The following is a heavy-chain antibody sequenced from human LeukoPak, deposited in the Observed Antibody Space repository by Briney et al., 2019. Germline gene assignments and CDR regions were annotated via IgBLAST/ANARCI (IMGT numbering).Heavy chain of an antibody. J-gene: IGHJ4*02. CDR3: AKTTAGYSSGRYPGWPVDC. CDR2: ISGSGGGT. Sequence: GGSLRLSCAASGFTFSSYAVSWVRQAPGKGLEWVSAISGSGGGTYYADSVKGRFTISRDNAKNTLYLQMNSLSTADTAVYYCAKTTAGYSSGRYPGWPVDCWGQGTLVTASS. D-gene: IGHD6-19*01. CDR1: GFTFSSYA. V-gene: IGHV3-23*01.